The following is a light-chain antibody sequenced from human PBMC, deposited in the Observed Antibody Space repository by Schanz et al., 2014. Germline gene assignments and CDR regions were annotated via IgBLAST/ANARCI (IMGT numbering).Light chain of an antibody. CDR1: SSNVGYYDF. CDR3: ASWDDSLNARV. J-gene: IGLJ3*02. CDR2: DVT. V-gene: IGLV2-11*01. Sequence: QSALTQPRSVSGSPGQSVTISCTGTSSNVGYYDFVSWYQQRPGKAPKLIIYDVTKRPSGVPDHFSGSKSGNTASLTISGLQAEDEADYYCASWDDSLNARVFGGGTKLTVL.